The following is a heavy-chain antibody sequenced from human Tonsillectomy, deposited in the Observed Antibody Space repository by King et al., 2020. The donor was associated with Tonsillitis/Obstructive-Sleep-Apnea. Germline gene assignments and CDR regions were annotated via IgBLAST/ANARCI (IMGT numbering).Heavy chain of an antibody. V-gene: IGHV3-48*03. CDR2: ISSSGTTI. D-gene: IGHD4-17*01. CDR3: AREGITVTREGVYYYYGMDV. CDR1: GFTFSSYE. Sequence: DVQLVESGGGLVHPGGSLRLSCAASGFTFSSYEVNWVRQAPGKGLEWVSYISSSGTTIYYADSVKGRFTISRDNAKNSLYLQMNSLRAEDTAVYYCAREGITVTREGVYYYYGMDVWGQGTTVTVSS. J-gene: IGHJ6*02.